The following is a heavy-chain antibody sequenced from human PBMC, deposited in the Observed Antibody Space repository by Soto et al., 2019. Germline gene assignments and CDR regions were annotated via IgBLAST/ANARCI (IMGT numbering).Heavy chain of an antibody. Sequence: PSETLSLTCAVYGGSFSGYYWSWIRQPPGKGLEWIGEINHSGSTNYNPSLKSRVTISVDTSKNQFSLKLSSVTAADTAVYYCARERGRLRAIYYYYYGMDVWGQGTTVTVSS. V-gene: IGHV4-34*01. D-gene: IGHD5-12*01. J-gene: IGHJ6*02. CDR2: INHSGST. CDR3: ARERGRLRAIYYYYYGMDV. CDR1: GGSFSGYY.